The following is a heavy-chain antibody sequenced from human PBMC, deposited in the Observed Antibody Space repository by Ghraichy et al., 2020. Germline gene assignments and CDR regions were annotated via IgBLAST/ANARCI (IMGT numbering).Heavy chain of an antibody. CDR3: ARAWGIQLWLLFYY. D-gene: IGHD5-18*01. CDR1: GYTFTSYA. Sequence: ASVKVSCKASGYTFTSYAMHWVRQAPGQRLEWMGWINAGNGNTKYSQKFQGRVTITRDTSASTAYMELSSLRSEDTAVYYCARAWGIQLWLLFYYWGQGTLVTVSS. V-gene: IGHV1-3*01. J-gene: IGHJ4*02. CDR2: INAGNGNT.